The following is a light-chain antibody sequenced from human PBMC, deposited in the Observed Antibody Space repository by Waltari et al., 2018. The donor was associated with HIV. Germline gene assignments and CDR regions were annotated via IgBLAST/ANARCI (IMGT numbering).Light chain of an antibody. CDR2: QTD. CDR1: TATHTPRAV. V-gene: IGLV1-47*01. J-gene: IGLJ1*01. Sequence: QSVLSQPPSASGPPGQRPTIPRSPSTATHTPRAVARRFRQSPGAAPRLLMYQTDQRPSWVTDRFSGSKSGTSASLFISGLRSEDEAHYYCAAWDDSLSGYVFGTGTKVIVL. CDR3: AAWDDSLSGYV.